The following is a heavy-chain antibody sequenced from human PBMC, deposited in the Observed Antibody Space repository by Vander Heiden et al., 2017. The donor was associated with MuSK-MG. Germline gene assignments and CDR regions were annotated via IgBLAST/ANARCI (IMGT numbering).Heavy chain of an antibody. CDR3: ARRYDFWSPFDY. V-gene: IGHV4-39*01. Sequence: QLQLQESGPGLVKPSETLSLTCTVSGGSISSSSYYWGWIRQPPGKGLEWIGSIYYSGSTYYNPSLKSRVTISVDTSKNQFSLKLSSVTAADTAVYYCARRYDFWSPFDYWGQGTLVTVSS. CDR1: GGSISSSSYY. D-gene: IGHD3-3*01. J-gene: IGHJ4*02. CDR2: IYYSGST.